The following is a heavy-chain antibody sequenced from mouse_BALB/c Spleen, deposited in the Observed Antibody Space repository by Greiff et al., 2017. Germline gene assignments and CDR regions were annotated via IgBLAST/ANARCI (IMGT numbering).Heavy chain of an antibody. J-gene: IGHJ3*01. CDR3: ARDSYQGFAY. CDR2: INSNGGST. V-gene: IGHV5-6-3*01. D-gene: IGHD1-1*01. Sequence: EVKLVESGGGLVQPGGSLKLSCAASGFTFSSYGMSWVRQTPDKRLELVATINSNGGSTYYPDSVKGRFPISRDNAKNTLYLQMSSLKSEDTAMYYCARDSYQGFAYWGQGTLVTVSA. CDR1: GFTFSSYG.